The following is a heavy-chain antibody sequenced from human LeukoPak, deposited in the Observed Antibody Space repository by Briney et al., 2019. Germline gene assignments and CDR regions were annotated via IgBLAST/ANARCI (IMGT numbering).Heavy chain of an antibody. CDR1: GLTVSSNY. J-gene: IGHJ4*02. D-gene: IGHD2-15*01. CDR2: IYSGGNT. CDR3: ARQRRYCNSDTCYSGHDY. Sequence: PGGSLRLSCAASGLTVSSNYMSWVRQAPGKGLEFVSIIYSGGNTYYADSMKGRFTISRDNSKNTLYLQMNSLRAEDTAVYLCARQRRYCNSDTCYSGHDYWGQGTLVTVSS. V-gene: IGHV3-53*01.